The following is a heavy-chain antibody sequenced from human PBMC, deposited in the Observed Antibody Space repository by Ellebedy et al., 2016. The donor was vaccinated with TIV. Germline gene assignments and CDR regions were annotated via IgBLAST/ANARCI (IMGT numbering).Heavy chain of an antibody. Sequence: GESLKISCAASGFSFDDYAMHWVRQVPGKGLEWVSLISGDGGSTYYADSVKGRFTISRDNSKDSLFLQMNSLRAEDTAVYYCAAAHYYFYGKDVWGQGTRVTVSS. D-gene: IGHD2-15*01. J-gene: IGHJ6*02. CDR3: AAAHYYFYGKDV. CDR1: GFSFDDYA. CDR2: ISGDGGST. V-gene: IGHV3-43*02.